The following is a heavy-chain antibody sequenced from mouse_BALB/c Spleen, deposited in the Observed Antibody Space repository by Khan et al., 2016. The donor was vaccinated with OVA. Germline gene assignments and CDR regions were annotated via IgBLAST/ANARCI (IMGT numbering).Heavy chain of an antibody. J-gene: IGHJ4*01. D-gene: IGHD2-14*01. CDR3: ARAYYRYDGYYAMDY. CDR2: IWGGGGT. Sequence: VQLQESGPGLVAPSQTLSNTCTVSGFSLSRYNIHWVRQPPGGGLEWLGMIWGGGGTDYNSTLKSRLSISKDNSKSQVFLKMNSLQTDDTAMYXCARAYYRYDGYYAMDYWGQGTSVTVSS. CDR1: GFSLSRYN. V-gene: IGHV2-6-4*01.